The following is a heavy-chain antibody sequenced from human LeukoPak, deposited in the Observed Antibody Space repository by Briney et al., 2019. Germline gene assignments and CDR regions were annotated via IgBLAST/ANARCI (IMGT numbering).Heavy chain of an antibody. Sequence: GGSLRLSCAASGFTFSSHWMTWVRQAPGKGLVWVSAISGSGGSTYYADSVKGRFTISRDNSKNTLYLQMNSLRAEDTAVYYCAKTRVDCSSTSCYTKVYYFDYWGQGTLVTVSS. CDR3: AKTRVDCSSTSCYTKVYYFDY. D-gene: IGHD2-2*02. CDR2: ISGSGGST. J-gene: IGHJ4*02. V-gene: IGHV3-23*01. CDR1: GFTFSSHW.